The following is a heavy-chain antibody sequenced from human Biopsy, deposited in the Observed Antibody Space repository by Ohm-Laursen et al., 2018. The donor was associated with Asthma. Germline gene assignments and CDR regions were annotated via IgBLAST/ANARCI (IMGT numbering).Heavy chain of an antibody. D-gene: IGHD2-21*02. Sequence: SQTLPLTCAVSGDSIDSGDYSWTWIRQSPGVGLEWIGYIYRNGDTYYNPTLKNRVTISIDRSKNQFSLRLRSATAADTAVYYCARGWNCGGDCYSLDSWGQGTLVTVSS. J-gene: IGHJ4*02. CDR2: IYRNGDT. CDR3: ARGWNCGGDCYSLDS. CDR1: GDSIDSGDYS. V-gene: IGHV4-30-2*06.